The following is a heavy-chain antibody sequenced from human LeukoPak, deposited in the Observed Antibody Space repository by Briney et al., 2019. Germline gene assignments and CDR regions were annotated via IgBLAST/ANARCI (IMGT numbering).Heavy chain of an antibody. CDR2: VNPTSGGT. J-gene: IGHJ4*02. Sequence: ASVKVSCKTSGYTFTSYYMHWVRQAPEQGLEWMGWVNPTSGGTNYAQKFQGRVTMTRDTSISTAYMELSRLRSDDSAVYYCARVYYYYDSSGILTLYFDYWGQGTLVTVSS. CDR3: ARVYYYYDSSGILTLYFDY. V-gene: IGHV1-2*02. CDR1: GYTFTSYY. D-gene: IGHD3-22*01.